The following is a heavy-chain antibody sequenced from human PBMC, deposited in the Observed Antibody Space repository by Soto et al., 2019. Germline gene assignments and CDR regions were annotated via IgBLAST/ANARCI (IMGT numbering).Heavy chain of an antibody. D-gene: IGHD2-21*02. Sequence: GGSLRLSCAASGFTFSSYAMSWVRQAPGKGLEWVSAISGSGGSTYYADSVKGRFTISRDNAKNSLHLQMNSLRAEDTALYYCVKDKFGDWLDAFDFWGQGTMVTVSS. CDR3: VKDKFGDWLDAFDF. CDR1: GFTFSSYA. V-gene: IGHV3-23*01. CDR2: ISGSGGST. J-gene: IGHJ3*01.